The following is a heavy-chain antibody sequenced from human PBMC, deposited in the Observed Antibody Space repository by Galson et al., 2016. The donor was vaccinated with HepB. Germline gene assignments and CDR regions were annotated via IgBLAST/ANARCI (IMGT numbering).Heavy chain of an antibody. CDR2: ITADGSST. CDR1: GFTFSIYH. Sequence: SLRLSCAASGFTFSIYHFHWVRQAPGKGLEWVSRITADGSSTTYADSVRGRFSVSTDTAENTIHLQMNNLRVEDTAVYYCTRDWFGSLYHWGQGALVTVSA. D-gene: IGHD3-10*01. CDR3: TRDWFGSLYH. J-gene: IGHJ5*02. V-gene: IGHV3-74*01.